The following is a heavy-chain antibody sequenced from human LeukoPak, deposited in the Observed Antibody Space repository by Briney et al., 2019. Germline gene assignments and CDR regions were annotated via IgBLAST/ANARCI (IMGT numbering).Heavy chain of an antibody. D-gene: IGHD5-18*01. CDR2: INGNGAST. V-gene: IGHV3-23*01. CDR1: GFTFNNHA. J-gene: IGHJ4*02. Sequence: PGGSLRLSCAGSGFTFNNHAMSWVRQAPGKGLEWVSGINGNGASTYYSDSVKGRFTISRDNSKNTLYLQMSSLRAEDTAIYYRAKDQGYSYYYLDYWGQGTLVTVSS. CDR3: AKDQGYSYYYLDY.